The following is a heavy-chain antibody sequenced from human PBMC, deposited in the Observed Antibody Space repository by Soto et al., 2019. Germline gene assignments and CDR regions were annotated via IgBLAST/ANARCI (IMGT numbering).Heavy chain of an antibody. D-gene: IGHD3-16*01. CDR2: IWSDGSNK. V-gene: IGHV3-33*01. CDR1: GFTFSNYG. CDR3: ARDPGAPIMMILDY. Sequence: QVHLVESGGGVVQPGRSLRLSCAASGFTFSNYGMHWVRQAPGKGLEWVAVIWSDGSNKYYADSVKGRFTISRDNSKNTLYVQMNSLRVEDTAVYYCARDPGAPIMMILDYWGQGTLVTVSS. J-gene: IGHJ4*02.